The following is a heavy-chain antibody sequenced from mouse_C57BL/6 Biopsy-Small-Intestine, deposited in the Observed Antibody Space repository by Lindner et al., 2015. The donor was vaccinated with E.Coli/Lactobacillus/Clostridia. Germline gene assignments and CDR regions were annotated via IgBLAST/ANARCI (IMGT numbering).Heavy chain of an antibody. J-gene: IGHJ4*01. Sequence: SVKVSCKASGYTFTSYGISWVRQAPGQGLEWMGWISAHNGNTNYAQKLQGRVTMTTDTSTSTAYMELRSLRSDDTAVYYCARDIWKQHPTPSQSDYWGQGTMVTVSS. CDR2: ISAHNGNT. V-gene: IGHV1-81*01. CDR3: ARDIWKQHPTPSQSDY. CDR1: GYTFTSYG. D-gene: IGHD4-1*02.